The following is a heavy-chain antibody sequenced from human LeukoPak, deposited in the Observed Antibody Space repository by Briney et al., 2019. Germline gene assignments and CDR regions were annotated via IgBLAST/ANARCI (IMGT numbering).Heavy chain of an antibody. J-gene: IGHJ4*02. CDR3: ARRGRHYDFWSGYYKRKGYFDY. CDR2: IYYSGST. Sequence: PSETLSLTCTVSGGSISSSSYHWGWIRQPPGKGLEWIGSIYYSGSTYYNPSLKSRVTISVDTSKNQFSLKLSSVTAADTAVYYCARRGRHYDFWSGYYKRKGYFDYWGQGTLVTVSS. V-gene: IGHV4-39*01. D-gene: IGHD3-3*01. CDR1: GGSISSSSYH.